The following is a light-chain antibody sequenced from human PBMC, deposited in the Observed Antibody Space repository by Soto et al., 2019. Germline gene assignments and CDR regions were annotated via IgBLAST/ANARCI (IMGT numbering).Light chain of an antibody. CDR1: QSVSSSY. CDR3: QQYGGSPNT. CDR2: GAS. V-gene: IGKV3-20*01. Sequence: EIVLTQSPGTLSLSPGERATLSCRASQSVSSSYLAWYQQKPGQAPRLLIYGASSRATGIPDRFSGSGSGTDFTLTIRRLEPEDFAVYYCQQYGGSPNTFGQGTKLEIK. J-gene: IGKJ2*01.